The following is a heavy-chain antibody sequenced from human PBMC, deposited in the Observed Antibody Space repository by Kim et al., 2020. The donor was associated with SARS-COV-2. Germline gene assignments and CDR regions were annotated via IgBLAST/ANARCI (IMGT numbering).Heavy chain of an antibody. CDR3: ARDYYGDYYFDY. CDR2: ISSSSSYI. J-gene: IGHJ4*02. V-gene: IGHV3-21*01. Sequence: GGSLRLSCAASGFTFSSYSMNWVRQAPGKGLEWVSSISSSSSYIYYSDSVKGRFTISRDNAKNSLYLQMNSLRAEDTAVYYCARDYYGDYYFDYWGQGTLVTVSS. D-gene: IGHD4-17*01. CDR1: GFTFSSYS.